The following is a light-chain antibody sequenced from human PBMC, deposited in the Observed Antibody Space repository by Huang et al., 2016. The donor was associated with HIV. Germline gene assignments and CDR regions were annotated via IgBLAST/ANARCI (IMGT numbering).Light chain of an antibody. CDR2: DAA. CDR3: QQYNNWPPWT. J-gene: IGKJ1*01. Sequence: EVVMTQSPVTLSVSPGERATLSCRASQSVHNKLAWFQQKPGQAPRLLIHDAAIRATGIPDRCSGSGSGTEFTLTISSLQSEDFAVYYCQQYNNWPPWTFGQGTKVEIK. CDR1: QSVHNK. V-gene: IGKV3-15*01.